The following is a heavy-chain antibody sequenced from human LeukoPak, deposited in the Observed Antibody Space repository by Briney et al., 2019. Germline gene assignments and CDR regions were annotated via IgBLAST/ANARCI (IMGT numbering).Heavy chain of an antibody. J-gene: IGHJ4*01. D-gene: IGHD5-18*01. CDR3: AKDRGAYSYAATY. V-gene: IGHV3-43*02. Sequence: GGYLRLSCAASGFTFDDYAMHWVRQAPGKGLEWVSLISGDGGSTYYADSVKGRFTISRDNSKNSLYLQMNSLTTEDTALYYCAKDRGAYSYAATYWGHGTLVTVSS. CDR2: ISGDGGST. CDR1: GFTFDDYA.